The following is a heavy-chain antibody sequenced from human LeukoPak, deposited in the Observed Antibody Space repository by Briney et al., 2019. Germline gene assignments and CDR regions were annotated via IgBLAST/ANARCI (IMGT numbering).Heavy chain of an antibody. CDR1: GFTFSSYG. CDR3: AKDLSSFYTVVTPGADY. Sequence: GRSLRLSCAASGFTFSSYGMHWVRQAPGKGPEWVAVISYDGSNKYYADSVKGRFTISRDNSKNTLYLQMNSLRAEDTAVYYCAKDLSSFYTVVTPGADYWAREPWSPSPQ. V-gene: IGHV3-30*18. CDR2: ISYDGSNK. J-gene: IGHJ4*02. D-gene: IGHD4-23*01.